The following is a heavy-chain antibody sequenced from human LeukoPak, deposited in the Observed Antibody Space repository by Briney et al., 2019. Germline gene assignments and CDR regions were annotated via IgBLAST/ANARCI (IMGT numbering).Heavy chain of an antibody. Sequence: PGRSLRLSCAASGFTFSSYGMHWVRQAPGKGLEWVAVIWYDGSNKYYADSVKGRFTISRDNSKNTLYLQMNSLRAEDTAVYYCAKDLEAYCSSTSCFAVLDYWGQGTLVTVSS. CDR1: GFTFSSYG. J-gene: IGHJ4*02. V-gene: IGHV3-33*06. CDR2: IWYDGSNK. CDR3: AKDLEAYCSSTSCFAVLDY. D-gene: IGHD2-2*01.